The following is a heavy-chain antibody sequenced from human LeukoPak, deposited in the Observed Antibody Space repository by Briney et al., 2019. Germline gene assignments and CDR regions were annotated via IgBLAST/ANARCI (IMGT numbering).Heavy chain of an antibody. CDR2: ISGTGSTT. CDR1: GFTFSHYA. D-gene: IGHD6-19*01. J-gene: IGHJ4*02. CDR3: ARDRSSGWYVYDY. V-gene: IGHV3-23*01. Sequence: PGGSLRLSCVASGFTFSHYALSWVRQDPERGLEWVSTISGTGSTTFYSDSVKGRFTISRDNSDNTLFLQMDSLRADDTAVYYCARDRSSGWYVYDYWGQGTLVTVSS.